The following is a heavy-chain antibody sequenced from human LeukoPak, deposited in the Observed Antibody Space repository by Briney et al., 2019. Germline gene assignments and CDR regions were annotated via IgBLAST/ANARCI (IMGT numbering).Heavy chain of an antibody. D-gene: IGHD3-10*01. CDR3: ARPVRENYNWFDP. CDR1: GGSISSGSYY. V-gene: IGHV4-61*02. CDR2: IYTSGST. Sequence: SETLSLTCTVSGGSISSGSYYWSWIRQPAGKGLEWIGRIYTSGSTNYNPSLKSRVTISLDTSKNQFSLKLSSVTAADTAVYYCARPVRENYNWFDPWGQGTLVTVSS. J-gene: IGHJ5*02.